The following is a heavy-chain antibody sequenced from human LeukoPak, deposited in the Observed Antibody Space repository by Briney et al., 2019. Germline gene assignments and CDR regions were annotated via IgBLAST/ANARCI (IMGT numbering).Heavy chain of an antibody. CDR3: ARGSPPRVYYDRSGYYSYYFDY. Sequence: ASVKATCRAAGYKFTNYGISWVRQAPGQLLEYMGCISPYNANTIYAQKLQGRVTMTTDISTSTAYMELRSLRSDDTAVYYCARGSPPRVYYDRSGYYSYYFDYWGQGTLVTVSS. CDR1: GYKFTNYG. V-gene: IGHV1-18*01. D-gene: IGHD3-22*01. J-gene: IGHJ4*02. CDR2: ISPYNANT.